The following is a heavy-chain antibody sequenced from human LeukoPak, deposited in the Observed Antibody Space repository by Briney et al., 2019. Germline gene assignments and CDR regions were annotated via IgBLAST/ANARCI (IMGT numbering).Heavy chain of an antibody. CDR1: GFTLNYAW. J-gene: IGHJ6*02. Sequence: GGSLRLSCAASGFTLNYAWMSWVRQVPGKGLEWVGQTVSEIDGGTTDYAAPVKGRFTISRDDSKRTLYLQMNSLKIEDTAVYYCTTDEDWNYARKDVWGQGATVIVSS. CDR3: TTDEDWNYARKDV. CDR2: TVSEIDGGTT. V-gene: IGHV3-15*04. D-gene: IGHD1-7*01.